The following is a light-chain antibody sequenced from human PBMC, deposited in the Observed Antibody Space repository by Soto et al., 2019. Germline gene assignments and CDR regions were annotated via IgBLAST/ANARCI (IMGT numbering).Light chain of an antibody. V-gene: IGKV3-20*01. J-gene: IGKJ1*01. Sequence: EIVLTQSPGTLSLSPGERATLSCRASQSVSSNYLAWYQQKPGQAPRPLIYGASSRATGIPDRFSGSGAGTDFTLTISILEPEDCAVYYCQQDGSSPWTFGQGTKVEIK. CDR3: QQDGSSPWT. CDR1: QSVSSNY. CDR2: GAS.